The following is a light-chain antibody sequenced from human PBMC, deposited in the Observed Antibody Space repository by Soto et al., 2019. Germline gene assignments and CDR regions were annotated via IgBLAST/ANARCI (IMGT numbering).Light chain of an antibody. CDR3: HQYNSFSPWT. V-gene: IGKV1-5*01. CDR2: DAS. J-gene: IGKJ1*01. Sequence: DIQRTQSPSSLSASVGDRVTIACRSSQSIRGWLAWYQQKPGKAPNLLIYDASRLKSGVPSRFSGRGSGTEFTLTITSLQPDDFATYYCHQYNSFSPWTFGQGTKVDI. CDR1: QSIRGW.